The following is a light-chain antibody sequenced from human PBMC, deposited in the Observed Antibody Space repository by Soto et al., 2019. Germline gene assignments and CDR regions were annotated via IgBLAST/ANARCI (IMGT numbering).Light chain of an antibody. Sequence: DIQMTQSPSSVSASVGDTVTITCRASQTVSNWLAWYQQKPGAAPKLLIYAASTLQSGVPSRFSGSGSGTDFPLTIRRRQPEDLATYYCQQGASFPRTFGGGTKLEIK. V-gene: IGKV1-12*01. CDR2: AAS. CDR3: QQGASFPRT. J-gene: IGKJ4*01. CDR1: QTVSNW.